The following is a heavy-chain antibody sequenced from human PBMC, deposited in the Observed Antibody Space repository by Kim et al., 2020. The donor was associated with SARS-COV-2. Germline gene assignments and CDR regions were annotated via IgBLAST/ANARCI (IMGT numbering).Heavy chain of an antibody. CDR2: ISNGGRNN. CDR1: GFTFSDSY. CDR3: AKKRNGFTASDLCYGVVV. Sequence: GGSLRLSCAASGFTFSDSYMNWVRQAPGKGLEWLSVISNGGRNNFYADSVEGRFTISRDNSKNTLYLQMNYLRDEDTAVYYCAKKRNGFTASDLCYGVVV. D-gene: IGHD2-8*01. J-gene: IGHJ6*01. V-gene: IGHV3-11*01.